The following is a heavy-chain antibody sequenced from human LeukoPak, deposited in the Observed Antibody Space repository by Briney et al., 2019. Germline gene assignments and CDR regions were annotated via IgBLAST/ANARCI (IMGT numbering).Heavy chain of an antibody. CDR1: GFTFSSYW. Sequence: GGSLRLSCAASGFTFSSYWMSWVRQAPGKGLEWVANIKQDRSEKYYVDAVKGRFTISRDNAKHSLYLQMNSLRAEDTAVYYCARLAEAYYDFWSGYSYYFDYWGQGTLVTVSS. CDR2: IKQDRSEK. D-gene: IGHD3-3*01. J-gene: IGHJ4*02. CDR3: ARLAEAYYDFWSGYSYYFDY. V-gene: IGHV3-7*01.